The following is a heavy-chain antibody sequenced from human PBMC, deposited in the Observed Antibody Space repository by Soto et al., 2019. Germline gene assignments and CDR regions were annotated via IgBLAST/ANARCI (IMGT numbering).Heavy chain of an antibody. Sequence: GASVKVSCKASGYTFTGYYMHWVRQAPGQGLEWMGWINPNSGGTNYAQKFQGWVTMTRDTSISTAYMELSRLRSDDTAVYYCARQTMIAGADFDTWGQGTMATVSS. CDR1: GYTFTGYY. CDR3: ARQTMIAGADFDT. D-gene: IGHD6-13*01. J-gene: IGHJ3*02. CDR2: INPNSGGT. V-gene: IGHV1-2*04.